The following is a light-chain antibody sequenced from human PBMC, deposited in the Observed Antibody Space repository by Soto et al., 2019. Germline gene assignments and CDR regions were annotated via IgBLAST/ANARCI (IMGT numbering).Light chain of an antibody. J-gene: IGKJ1*01. CDR2: KAS. CDR1: QSISSW. CDR3: EQYNSYWT. V-gene: IGKV1-5*03. Sequence: DIQMTQSPSPLSASVGDRVTLTCMAIQSISSWLAWYPQKPGKDPKLLIYKASSLESGFPSRFSGSGSGRECTISISSLQPDDLATYYFEQYNSYWTFVQGTKVEIK.